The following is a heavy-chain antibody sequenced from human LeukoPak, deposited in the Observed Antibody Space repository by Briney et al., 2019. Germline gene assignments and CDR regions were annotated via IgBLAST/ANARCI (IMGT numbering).Heavy chain of an antibody. CDR2: FDPEDGET. CDR3: ARGMHYYDSSGPGGPYYYYYMDV. V-gene: IGHV1-24*01. J-gene: IGHJ6*03. D-gene: IGHD3-22*01. Sequence: GASVKVSCKVSGYTLTELSMHWVRQAPGKGLEWMGGFDPEDGETIYAQKFQGRVTMTEDTSTDTAYMELSSLRSEDTAVYYCARGMHYYDSSGPGGPYYYYYMDVWGKGTTVTISS. CDR1: GYTLTELS.